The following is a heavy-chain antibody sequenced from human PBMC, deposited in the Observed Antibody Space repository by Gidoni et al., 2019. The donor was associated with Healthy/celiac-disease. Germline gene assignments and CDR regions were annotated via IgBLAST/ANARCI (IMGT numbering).Heavy chain of an antibody. Sequence: VHLVESGGVLVETGRSLRLSCAASGFTFDDYAMHWVRHAPGKGLEWVSGISWNSGSIGYADSVKGRFTISRDNAKNALYLQMNSLRAEDTALYYCAPSGGGAFDIWGQGTMVTVSS. CDR1: GFTFDDYA. CDR3: APSGGGAFDI. D-gene: IGHD3-16*01. V-gene: IGHV3-9*01. CDR2: ISWNSGSI. J-gene: IGHJ3*02.